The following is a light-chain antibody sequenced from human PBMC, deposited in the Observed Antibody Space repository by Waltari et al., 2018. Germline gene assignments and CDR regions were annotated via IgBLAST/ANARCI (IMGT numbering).Light chain of an antibody. Sequence: QSVLTQPPSASGTPGQGVTISCSGGASNIGNNVVNWYQQVPGKAPKLLTVRSDRRAAGVPDRFSGSKSGTSASLAISGLQSEDEADYYCAAWDDSLNGRWVFGGGTKVTVL. CDR2: RSD. CDR1: ASNIGNNV. V-gene: IGLV1-44*01. J-gene: IGLJ3*02. CDR3: AAWDDSLNGRWV.